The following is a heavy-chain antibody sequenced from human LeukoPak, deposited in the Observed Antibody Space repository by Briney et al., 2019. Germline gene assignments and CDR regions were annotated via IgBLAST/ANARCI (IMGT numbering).Heavy chain of an antibody. CDR2: INPNSGGT. CDR3: ARAGDSSGYYYGAFDI. Sequence: GASVKVSCKASGYTFTGYYMHWVRQAPGQGLEWMGRINPNSGGTNYVQKFQGRVTMTRDTSISTAYMELSRLRSDDTAVHYCARAGDSSGYYYGAFDIWGQGTMVTVSS. V-gene: IGHV1-2*06. D-gene: IGHD3-22*01. CDR1: GYTFTGYY. J-gene: IGHJ3*02.